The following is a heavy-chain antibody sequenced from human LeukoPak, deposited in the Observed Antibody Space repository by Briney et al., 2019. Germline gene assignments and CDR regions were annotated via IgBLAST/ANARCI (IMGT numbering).Heavy chain of an antibody. CDR3: AHKTMASRGPGFDP. CDR2: IYWNDDK. D-gene: IGHD3-10*01. CDR1: GFSLSTSGVG. Sequence: SGPTLVKPTQTLTLTCTFSGFSLSTSGVGVGWIRQPPGKALEWLALIYWNDDKRYSPSLKSRLTITKDTSKNQVVLTMTNMDPVDTATYYCAHKTMASRGPGFDPWGQGTLVTVSS. J-gene: IGHJ5*02. V-gene: IGHV2-5*01.